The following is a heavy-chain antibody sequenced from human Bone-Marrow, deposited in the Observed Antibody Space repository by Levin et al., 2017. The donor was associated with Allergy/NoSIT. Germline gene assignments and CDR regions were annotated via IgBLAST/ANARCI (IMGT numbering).Heavy chain of an antibody. V-gene: IGHV5-51*01. D-gene: IGHD2-2*01. J-gene: IGHJ4*02. CDR1: GYTFSSYW. Sequence: GESLKISCKGSGYTFSSYWIGWVRQMPGKGLEWMGIIYPGDSDTKYSPSFQGQVTISADKSISTAYLQWSSLRASDTAFYYCARPASTNDYLFELWGQGTLVTVSS. CDR3: ARPASTNDYLFEL. CDR2: IYPGDSDT.